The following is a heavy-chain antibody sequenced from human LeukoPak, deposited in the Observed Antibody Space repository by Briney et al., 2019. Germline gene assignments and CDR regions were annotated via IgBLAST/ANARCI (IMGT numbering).Heavy chain of an antibody. D-gene: IGHD6-13*01. CDR3: ARRRLPAADPWYFDL. CDR2: ISSDGSST. J-gene: IGHJ2*01. CDR1: GFTFSSYT. V-gene: IGHV3-74*01. Sequence: GGSLRLSCAASGFTFSSYTMSWVRQAPGKGLEWVSLISSDGSSTTYADSVKGRFTISRDNAKNTLFLQMNSLRAEDTAVYYCARRRLPAADPWYFDLWGRGTLVTVSS.